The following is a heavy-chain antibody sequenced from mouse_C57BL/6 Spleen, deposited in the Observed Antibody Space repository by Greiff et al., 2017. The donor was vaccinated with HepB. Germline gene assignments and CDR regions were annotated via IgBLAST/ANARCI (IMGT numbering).Heavy chain of an antibody. J-gene: IGHJ1*03. CDR2: INPSTGGT. Sequence: VHVKQSGPELVKPGASVKISCKASGYSFTGYYMHWVKQSSEKSLEWIGEINPSTGGTSYNQKFKGKATLTVDKSSSTAYMQLKSLTSEDSAVYYCARKLTGTRGWYFDVWGTGTTVTVSS. CDR3: ARKLTGTRGWYFDV. D-gene: IGHD4-1*01. CDR1: GYSFTGYY. V-gene: IGHV1-43*01.